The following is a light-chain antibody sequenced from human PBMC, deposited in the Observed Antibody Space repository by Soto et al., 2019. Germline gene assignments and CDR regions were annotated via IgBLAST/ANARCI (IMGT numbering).Light chain of an antibody. V-gene: IGKV1-9*01. CDR3: QHLNNYHPFT. J-gene: IGKJ3*01. CDR2: GTF. CDR1: QDIKTY. Sequence: IQLTQSPSSLSASVGDRVSITCRASQDIKTYLAWYQQKRGKAPKLLISGTFTLQSGVPSRFNGSGSGTDFTLTISRLQPEDFATYDCQHLNNYHPFTFGPGTKVDLE.